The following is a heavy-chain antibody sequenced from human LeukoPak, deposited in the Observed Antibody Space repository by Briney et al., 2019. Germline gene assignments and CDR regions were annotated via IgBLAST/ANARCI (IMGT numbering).Heavy chain of an antibody. D-gene: IGHD2-2*01. CDR1: GFTFSSYW. V-gene: IGHV3-23*01. Sequence: GGSLRLSCAASGFTFSSYWMSWVRQAPGKGLEWVSAISGSGGSTYYADSVKGRFTISRDNSKNTLYLQMNSLRAEDTAVYYCAKRYCSSTSCLFDYWGQGTLVTVSS. CDR3: AKRYCSSTSCLFDY. CDR2: ISGSGGST. J-gene: IGHJ4*02.